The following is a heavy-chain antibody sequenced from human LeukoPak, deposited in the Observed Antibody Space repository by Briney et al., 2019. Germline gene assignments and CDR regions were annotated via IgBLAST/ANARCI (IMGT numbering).Heavy chain of an antibody. CDR1: GGSFSGYY. Sequence: SETLSLTCAVYGGSFSGYYWSWLRQPPGKGLEWIGEINHSGSTNYNPSLKSRVTISVDTSKNQFSLKLSSVTAADTAVYYCATNYYGSGSYLGYIDYWGQGTLVTVSS. J-gene: IGHJ4*02. D-gene: IGHD3-10*01. V-gene: IGHV4-34*01. CDR2: INHSGST. CDR3: ATNYYGSGSYLGYIDY.